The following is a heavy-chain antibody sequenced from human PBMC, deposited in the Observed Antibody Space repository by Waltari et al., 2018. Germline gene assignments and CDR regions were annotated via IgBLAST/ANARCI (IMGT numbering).Heavy chain of an antibody. CDR3: AREGDYVWGPTGYMDV. CDR1: GYSIRSGYY. V-gene: IGHV4-38-2*02. D-gene: IGHD3-16*01. J-gene: IGHJ6*03. CDR2: IYHSGST. Sequence: QVQLQESGPGLVKPSETLSLTCAVSGYSIRSGYYWGWIRQPPGKGLEWIGSIYHSGSTYYNPSLKSRVTISVDTSKNQFSLKLSSVTAADMAVYYCAREGDYVWGPTGYMDVWGKGTTVTVSS.